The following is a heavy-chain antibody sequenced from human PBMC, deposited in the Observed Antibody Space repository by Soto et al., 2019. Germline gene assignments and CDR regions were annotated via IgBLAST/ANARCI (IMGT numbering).Heavy chain of an antibody. J-gene: IGHJ4*02. V-gene: IGHV4-34*01. Sequence: SETLSLTCAVYGGSFSGYYWSWIRQPPGKGLEWIGEINHSGSTNYNPSLKSRVTISVDTSKNQFSLKLSSVTAADTAVYYCARGRDRRITGTTGDYWGQGTLVTVSS. D-gene: IGHD1-20*01. CDR3: ARGRDRRITGTTGDY. CDR2: INHSGST. CDR1: GGSFSGYY.